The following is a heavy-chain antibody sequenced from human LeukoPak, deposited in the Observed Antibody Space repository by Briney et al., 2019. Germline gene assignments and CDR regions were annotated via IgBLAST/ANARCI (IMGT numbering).Heavy chain of an antibody. J-gene: IGHJ6*02. CDR2: IRYDGSNK. V-gene: IGHV3-30*02. D-gene: IGHD5-12*01. CDR1: GFTFSSYG. CDR3: AKDTLSGYYYRLYYYYGMDV. Sequence: AGGSLRLSCAASGFTFSSYGMHWVRQAPGKGLEWVAFIRYDGSNKYYADSVKGRFTISRDNSKNTLYLQMNSLRAEDTAVYYCAKDTLSGYYYRLYYYYGMDVWGQGTTVTVSS.